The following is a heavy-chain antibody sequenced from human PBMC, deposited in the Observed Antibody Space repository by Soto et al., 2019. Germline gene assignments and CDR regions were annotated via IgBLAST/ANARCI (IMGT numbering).Heavy chain of an antibody. CDR3: ARQFDLVFETVFDS. D-gene: IGHD2-21*01. Sequence: SETLSLTCAVSGGSISNTSSYWAWIRQPPGEGLEWIGSMHYSGSTYYNPSLKSRITTSVATSKNQFSLRLSSVTATDTAVYYCARQFDLVFETVFDSWGQGTLVTVSS. V-gene: IGHV4-39*01. J-gene: IGHJ4*02. CDR1: GGSISNTSSY. CDR2: MHYSGST.